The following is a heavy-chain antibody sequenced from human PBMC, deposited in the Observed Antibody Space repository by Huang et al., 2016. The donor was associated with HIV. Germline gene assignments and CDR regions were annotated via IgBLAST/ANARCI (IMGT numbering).Heavy chain of an antibody. Sequence: QVQLQESGPGLVKPSETLSLTCTVSGGSINSHYWSWIRQSAGSGLEWIGSILDSGDTNYNPSLNSRVSISVDTSKNQFSLTLTSVTAADTAMYYCTSENPFDFWGQGILVTVSS. CDR2: ILDSGDT. J-gene: IGHJ4*02. V-gene: IGHV4-59*11. CDR3: TSENPFDF. CDR1: GGSINSHY.